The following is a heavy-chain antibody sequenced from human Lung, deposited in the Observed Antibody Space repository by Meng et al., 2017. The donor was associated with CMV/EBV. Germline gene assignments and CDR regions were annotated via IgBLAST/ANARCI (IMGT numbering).Heavy chain of an antibody. CDR2: VYSASGNT. D-gene: IGHD6-13*01. Sequence: GESXKISXAASGFTFSNYAMSWVRQAPGKGLEWVSVVYSASGNTYYADSVKGRFTVSRDNSKNTLDLQLNSLRTEDTAVYYCAKIHSSSWFFDSWGQGTLVTVSS. V-gene: IGHV3-23*03. CDR3: AKIHSSSWFFDS. CDR1: GFTFSNYA. J-gene: IGHJ4*02.